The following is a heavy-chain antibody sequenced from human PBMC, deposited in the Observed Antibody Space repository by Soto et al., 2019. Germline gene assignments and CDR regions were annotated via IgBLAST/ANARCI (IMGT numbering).Heavy chain of an antibody. D-gene: IGHD1-1*01. CDR2: IIPIFGTA. CDR3: ARARREGYNLPVFDY. Sequence: QVQLVQSGAEVKKPGSSVKVSCKASGGTFSSYAISWVRQAPGQGLEWMGGIIPIFGTANYAQKFQSRVTITADEPTTTAYTELTSLRSENTAVYYCARARREGYNLPVFDYWGQGTLVTVAS. CDR1: GGTFSSYA. V-gene: IGHV1-69*01. J-gene: IGHJ4*02.